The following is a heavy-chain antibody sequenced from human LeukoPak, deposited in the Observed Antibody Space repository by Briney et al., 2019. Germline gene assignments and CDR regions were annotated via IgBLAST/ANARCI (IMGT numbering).Heavy chain of an antibody. CDR2: LYYTGSF. D-gene: IGHD2-15*01. J-gene: IGHJ4*02. CDR3: ARHWDSAASHPAQFAS. CDR1: GGSISSRSYY. V-gene: IGHV4-39*01. Sequence: SETLSLACTVSGGSISSRSYYWGWIRQPPGKGLEWIRSLYYTGSFDYNPSLKSRVTISVDTSKNQFSLKLSAVTAADTAVYYCARHWDSAASHPAQFASWGQGTLVTVSS.